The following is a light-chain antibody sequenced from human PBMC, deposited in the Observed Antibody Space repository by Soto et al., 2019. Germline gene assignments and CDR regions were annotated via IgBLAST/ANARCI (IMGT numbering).Light chain of an antibody. Sequence: IVLTQSPGTLSVSPGERATLSCRASQSVSINLAWYQQKPGQAPRLLIYGASTRATGIPARFSGSGSGTEFTLTINSLQSEDFAVYYCQQYNNWPRTFGQGTKVDIK. V-gene: IGKV3-15*01. CDR2: GAS. CDR3: QQYNNWPRT. CDR1: QSVSIN. J-gene: IGKJ1*01.